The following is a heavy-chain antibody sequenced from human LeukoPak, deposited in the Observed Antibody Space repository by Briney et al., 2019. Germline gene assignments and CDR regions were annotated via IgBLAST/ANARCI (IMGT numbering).Heavy chain of an antibody. D-gene: IGHD4-17*01. Sequence: GESPKISCKGSGYTFTSYWIAWVRQMPGKGLEWMGIIYPGDSDTRYSPSFQGQVTISADKSISTAYLQWSSLKASDTAMYYCARHSEYGDYGTFDPWGQGTLVTVSS. CDR2: IYPGDSDT. CDR1: GYTFTSYW. CDR3: ARHSEYGDYGTFDP. J-gene: IGHJ5*02. V-gene: IGHV5-51*01.